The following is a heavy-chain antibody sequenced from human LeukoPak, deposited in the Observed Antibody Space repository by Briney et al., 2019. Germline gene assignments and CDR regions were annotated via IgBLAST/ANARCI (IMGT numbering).Heavy chain of an antibody. Sequence: ASVKVSCKXSGYTFTGYYMHWVRQAPGQGLEWMGRISPNSGGTNYAQKFQGRVTMTRDTSISTAYMELSRLRSDDTAVYYCASESSGWSGFDPWGQGTLVTVSS. CDR1: GYTFTGYY. CDR3: ASESSGWSGFDP. V-gene: IGHV1-2*06. J-gene: IGHJ5*02. D-gene: IGHD6-19*01. CDR2: ISPNSGGT.